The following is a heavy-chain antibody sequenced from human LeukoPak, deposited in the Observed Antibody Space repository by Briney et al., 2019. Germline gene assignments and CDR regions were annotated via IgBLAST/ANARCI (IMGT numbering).Heavy chain of an antibody. CDR2: IIPIFGIA. CDR1: GGTFSSYA. J-gene: IGHJ4*02. V-gene: IGHV1-69*04. CDR3: ARQPDGYNSYYFDY. Sequence: ASVKVSCKASGGTFSSYAISWVRQAPGQGLEWMGRIIPIFGIASYAQKFQGRVTITADKSTSTAYMELSSLRSEDTAVYYCARQPDGYNSYYFDYWGQGTLVTVSS. D-gene: IGHD5-24*01.